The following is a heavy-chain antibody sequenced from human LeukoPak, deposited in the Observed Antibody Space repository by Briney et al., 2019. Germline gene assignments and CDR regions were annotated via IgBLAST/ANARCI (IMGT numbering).Heavy chain of an antibody. CDR1: GFTFSTYN. Sequence: GGSLRLSCAASGFTFSTYNMTWVRQAPGKGLEWVSYISSSSSTIYYADSVKGRFTISRDNAKNSLYLQMNSLRAEDTAVYYCARWSCSSTSCSSYYYYYYMDVWGKGTTVTVSS. D-gene: IGHD2-2*01. CDR3: ARWSCSSTSCSSYYYYYYMDV. CDR2: ISSSSSTI. V-gene: IGHV3-48*01. J-gene: IGHJ6*03.